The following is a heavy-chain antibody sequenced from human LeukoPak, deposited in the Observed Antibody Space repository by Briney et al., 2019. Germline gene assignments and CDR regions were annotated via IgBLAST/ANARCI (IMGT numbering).Heavy chain of an antibody. V-gene: IGHV3-7*01. CDR3: ARDHMAMAYYYYYGMDV. CDR2: IKPDGSVI. D-gene: IGHD5-18*01. J-gene: IGHJ6*02. Sequence: GGSLRLSCAASGFTFSNYWMAWVRQAPGRGLEWVASIKPDGSVIYYGDSVKGRFTISRDNAKNSLYLQMNSLRAEDTAVYYCARDHMAMAYYYYYGMDVWGQGTTVTVSS. CDR1: GFTFSNYW.